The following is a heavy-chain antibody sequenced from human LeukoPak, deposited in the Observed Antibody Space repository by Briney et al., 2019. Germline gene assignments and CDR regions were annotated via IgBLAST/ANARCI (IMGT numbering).Heavy chain of an antibody. CDR1: GFIFSSYS. CDR3: ARDFRGDGYTPLGY. Sequence: GGSLRLSCVASGFIFSSYSMNWARQAPGKGLEGISYISGGSSTKYYADSVKGRFTISRDNAKNSLYLQMNSLRAEDTAVYYCARDFRGDGYTPLGYWGQGILVTVSS. V-gene: IGHV3-48*01. CDR2: ISGGSSTK. J-gene: IGHJ4*02. D-gene: IGHD5-24*01.